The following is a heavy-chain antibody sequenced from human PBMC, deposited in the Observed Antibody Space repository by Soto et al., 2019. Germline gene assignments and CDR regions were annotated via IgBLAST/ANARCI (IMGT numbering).Heavy chain of an antibody. J-gene: IGHJ4*02. V-gene: IGHV3-23*01. D-gene: IGHD3-10*01. CDR1: GFTFSSYA. Sequence: EVQLLESGGGLVQPGGSLRLSCAASGFTFSSYAMSWVRQAPGKGLEWVSAISGSGGSTYYADSVKGRFTISRDNSKNTLYLQMNSLRAEDTAVYYCAKDSPRITMVRGVIRSDYWGQGTLVTVSS. CDR2: ISGSGGST. CDR3: AKDSPRITMVRGVIRSDY.